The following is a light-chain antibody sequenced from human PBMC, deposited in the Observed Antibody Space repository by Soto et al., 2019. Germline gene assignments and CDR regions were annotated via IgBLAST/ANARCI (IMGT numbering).Light chain of an antibody. CDR1: QSVTSNY. J-gene: IGKJ2*01. Sequence: EIVLTQSPGTLSLSPGERATLSCRASQSVTSNYLAWYQQKPGQAPRLLVYGASSRATGIPDRFSGSGSGTDFTLTISRLEPEDFAVYYCQQYGGSPPYTFGRGTKREIK. CDR2: GAS. CDR3: QQYGGSPPYT. V-gene: IGKV3-20*01.